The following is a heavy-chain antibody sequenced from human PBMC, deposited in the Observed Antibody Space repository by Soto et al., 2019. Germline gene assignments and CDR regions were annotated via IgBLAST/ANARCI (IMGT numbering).Heavy chain of an antibody. V-gene: IGHV4-31*03. Sequence: TSETLSLTCTVSSGSISSGGYYWSWIRQHPGKGLEWIGYIYHSGSTYYNPSLKSRVTISVDTSKNQFSLKVSSVTAADTAVYYCARGTGIAARPVDFDYWGQGTLVTVSS. D-gene: IGHD6-6*01. CDR2: IYHSGST. J-gene: IGHJ4*02. CDR3: ARGTGIAARPVDFDY. CDR1: SGSISSGGYY.